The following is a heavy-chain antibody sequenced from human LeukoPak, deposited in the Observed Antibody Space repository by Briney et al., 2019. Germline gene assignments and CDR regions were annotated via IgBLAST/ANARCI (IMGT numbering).Heavy chain of an antibody. V-gene: IGHV3-20*04. Sequence: SGGSLRLSCAASGFKFDDYGMSWGRQVPGKGLELVSGINWNGGSTGYADSVKGRLTISRDNAKNSLYLQMNSLRAEDSALYYCARGRHTFIAVDYFDYWGQGTLVTVSS. D-gene: IGHD6-19*01. J-gene: IGHJ4*02. CDR3: ARGRHTFIAVDYFDY. CDR2: INWNGGST. CDR1: GFKFDDYG.